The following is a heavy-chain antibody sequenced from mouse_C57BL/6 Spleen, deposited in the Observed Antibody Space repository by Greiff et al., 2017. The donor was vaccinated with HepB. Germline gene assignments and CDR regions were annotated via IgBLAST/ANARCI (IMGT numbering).Heavy chain of an antibody. J-gene: IGHJ4*01. CDR1: GYTFTSYW. CDR3: ASVDYDEDGRDYYAMDY. D-gene: IGHD2-4*01. V-gene: IGHV1-64*01. Sequence: QVQLQQPGAELVKPGASVKLSCKASGYTFTSYWMHWVKQRPGQGLEWIGMIHPNSGSTNYNEKFKSKATLTVDKSSSTAYMQLSSLTYEDSAVYYCASVDYDEDGRDYYAMDYWGQGTSVTVSS. CDR2: IHPNSGST.